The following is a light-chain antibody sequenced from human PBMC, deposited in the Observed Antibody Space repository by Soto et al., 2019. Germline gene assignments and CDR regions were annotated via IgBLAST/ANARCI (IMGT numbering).Light chain of an antibody. V-gene: IGKV1-5*03. CDR1: QSISTW. Sequence: DVQMTQSPSTLSASVGDRVTITCRASQSISTWLAWYQQKPGKASKLLIYKASGLESGVPSRFSGSGSGTEFTLTISSLQPDDFATYYCQQYNTYSWTFGQGTKVEIK. CDR2: KAS. CDR3: QQYNTYSWT. J-gene: IGKJ1*01.